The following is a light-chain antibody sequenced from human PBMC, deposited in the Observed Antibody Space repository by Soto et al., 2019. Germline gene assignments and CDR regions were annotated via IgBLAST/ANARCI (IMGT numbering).Light chain of an antibody. Sequence: DIQTNHSPWSLRASVLERVTITCSASQSVNKWLAWFQQKPGKVPKLLIFDASTLQTGVPSRFGGGGSGTEFTLTISGLQPDDFATYYCQQYHSYSPWTFGPGTKVDIK. CDR2: DAS. J-gene: IGKJ1*01. CDR1: QSVNKW. CDR3: QQYHSYSPWT. V-gene: IGKV1-5*01.